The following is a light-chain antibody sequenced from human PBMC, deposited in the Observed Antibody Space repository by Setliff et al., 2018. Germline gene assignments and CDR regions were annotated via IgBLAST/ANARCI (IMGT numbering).Light chain of an antibody. CDR3: ATWDGVLNGLV. CDR1: SSNIGSNT. Sequence: QSALAQPPSASETPGQRVIISCSGSSSNIGSNTVNWYQQLPGTAPKLLIFGNNQRPSGVPARFSGSKSGSSASLAIGGLQSEDESDYYCATWDGVLNGLVFGTGTKVTVL. V-gene: IGLV1-44*01. CDR2: GNN. J-gene: IGLJ1*01.